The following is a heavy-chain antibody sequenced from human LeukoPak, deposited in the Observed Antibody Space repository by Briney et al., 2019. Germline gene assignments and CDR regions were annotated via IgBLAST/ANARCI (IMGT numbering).Heavy chain of an antibody. J-gene: IGHJ4*02. CDR2: IYYSGST. D-gene: IGHD1-7*01. CDR1: GGSISSYY. V-gene: IGHV4-59*01. Sequence: SETLSLTCTVSGGSISSYYWSWIRQPPGKGLEWIGYIYYSGSTNYNPSLKSRVTISVDTSKNQFSLKLGSVTAADTAVYYCAIGITGTSYGDFFDYWGQGTLVTVSS. CDR3: AIGITGTSYGDFFDY.